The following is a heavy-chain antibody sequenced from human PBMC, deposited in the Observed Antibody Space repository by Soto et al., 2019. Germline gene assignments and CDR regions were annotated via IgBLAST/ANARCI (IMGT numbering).Heavy chain of an antibody. J-gene: IGHJ3*01. V-gene: IGHV3-23*01. CDR3: AHPRGYGVFDAYDF. CDR2: ISGSGSDT. CDR1: GFTFSTYA. D-gene: IGHD4-17*01. Sequence: GGSLRLCCAASGFTFSTYAMSWVRQAPGKGLEWGSAISGSGSDTYHADSVKGRFTISRDNSISTLYLQMNSLRTEDTAVYYCAHPRGYGVFDAYDFWGQGAMVTVSS.